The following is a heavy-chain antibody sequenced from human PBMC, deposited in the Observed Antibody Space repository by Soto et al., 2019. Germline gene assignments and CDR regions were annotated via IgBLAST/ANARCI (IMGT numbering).Heavy chain of an antibody. Sequence: ASVKVSCKASGYTFTNYGFSWVRQAPRQGLEWMGWISAYNGNTNYAQKLQGRVTMTTDTSTSTAYMELRSLRSDDTAVYYCARDPVYCGGDCYSKYDYWGQGTLVTVSS. CDR2: ISAYNGNT. CDR3: ARDPVYCGGDCYSKYDY. D-gene: IGHD2-21*02. V-gene: IGHV1-18*01. J-gene: IGHJ4*02. CDR1: GYTFTNYG.